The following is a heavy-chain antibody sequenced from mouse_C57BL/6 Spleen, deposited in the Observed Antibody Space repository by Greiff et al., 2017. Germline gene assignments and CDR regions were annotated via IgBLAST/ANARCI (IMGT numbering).Heavy chain of an antibody. Sequence: VQVAQSGPCLVPPPPSLSITCTVPGFSLTSYCVQGVRPSPGKGLGWLGVIWSGGSTDYNAAFISRLSISKDNSKSQVFFKMNSLQADDTAIYYCATSNSYAMDYWGQGTSVTVSS. CDR2: IWSGGST. J-gene: IGHJ4*01. V-gene: IGHV2-2*01. D-gene: IGHD2-5*01. CDR1: GFSLTSYC. CDR3: ATSNSYAMDY.